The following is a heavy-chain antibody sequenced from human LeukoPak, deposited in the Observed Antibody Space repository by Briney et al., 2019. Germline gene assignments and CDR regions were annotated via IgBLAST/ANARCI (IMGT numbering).Heavy chain of an antibody. CDR3: ARPEEHGDYVHDAFDI. CDR2: IYPGDSDT. V-gene: IGHV5-51*01. CDR1: GYRFTSYW. J-gene: IGHJ3*02. Sequence: PGESLQISSKASGYRFTSYWIGWVRQMPGKGLEWMGIIYPGDSDTRYSPSFQGQVTISADKSISTAYLQWSSLKASDTAMYYCARPEEHGDYVHDAFDIWGQGTMVTVSA. D-gene: IGHD4-17*01.